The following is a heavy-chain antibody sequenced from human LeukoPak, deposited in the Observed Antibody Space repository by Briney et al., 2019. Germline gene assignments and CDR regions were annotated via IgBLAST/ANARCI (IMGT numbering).Heavy chain of an antibody. CDR1: GFTFSSYA. V-gene: IGHV3-23*01. J-gene: IGHJ4*02. D-gene: IGHD3-22*01. CDR3: AKFSGSDSSGIGIDY. CDR2: ISGSVSST. Sequence: PGGSLRLSCAASGFTFSSYAMSWVRLPPGKGLEWVSAISGSVSSTYYADSVKGRFTISRDNSKNTLYLQMNSLRAEDAAVYYCAKFSGSDSSGIGIDYWGQGTLVTVSS.